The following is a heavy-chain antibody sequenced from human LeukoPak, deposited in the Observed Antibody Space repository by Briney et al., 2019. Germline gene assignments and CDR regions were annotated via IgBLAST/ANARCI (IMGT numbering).Heavy chain of an antibody. D-gene: IGHD6-13*01. J-gene: IGHJ4*02. CDR1: GYTFTSYD. V-gene: IGHV1-8*03. CDR3: ARGLENTRIAEEFYY. Sequence: ASVKVSCKASGYTFTSYDINWVRQATGQGLEWMGWMNPNSGNTGYAQKFQGRVTITRNTSISTAYMELSSLRSEDTAVYYCARGLENTRIAEEFYYWGRGTLVTVSS. CDR2: MNPNSGNT.